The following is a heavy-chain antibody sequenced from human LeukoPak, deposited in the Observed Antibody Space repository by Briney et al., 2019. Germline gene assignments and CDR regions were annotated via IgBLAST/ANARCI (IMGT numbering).Heavy chain of an antibody. CDR2: LRGDGET. J-gene: IGHJ4*02. D-gene: IGHD3-3*01. V-gene: IGHV3-23*01. CDR1: GFTFSSYA. Sequence: GGSLRLSCAASGFTFSSYAMSWVRQAPARGLEWVSSLRGDGETFCGDSVKGRFTLSRDESRNTVYPQMNNLRVEDTAVYFCAKASWVSSADAVLWGQGTAVTVSS. CDR3: AKASWVSSADAVL.